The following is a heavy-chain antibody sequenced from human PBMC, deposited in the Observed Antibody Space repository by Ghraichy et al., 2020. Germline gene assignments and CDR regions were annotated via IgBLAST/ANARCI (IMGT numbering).Heavy chain of an antibody. J-gene: IGHJ5*02. CDR3: ARGRQQLVRPGVRDLNWFDP. Sequence: SETLSLTCAVYGGSFSGYYWSWIRQPPGKGLEWIGEINHSGSTNYNPSLKSRVTISVDTSKNQFSLKLSSVTAADTAVYYCARGRQQLVRPGVRDLNWFDPWGQGTLVTVSS. V-gene: IGHV4-34*01. CDR1: GGSFSGYY. D-gene: IGHD6-13*01. CDR2: INHSGST.